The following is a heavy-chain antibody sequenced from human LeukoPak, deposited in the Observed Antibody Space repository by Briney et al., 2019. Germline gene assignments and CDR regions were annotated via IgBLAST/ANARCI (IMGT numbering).Heavy chain of an antibody. J-gene: IGHJ3*02. V-gene: IGHV4-4*07. CDR1: AASSSNYY. CDR3: ARLEHDYGYPGDAFDI. CDR2: IYTTGST. D-gene: IGHD4-17*01. Sequence: SETLSLTHTVTAASSSNYYWTWVRQPAGKGLEWIGRIYTTGSTNYNPSLKSRVTMSVDTSKNQFSLKLRSVSAADTAVYYCARLEHDYGYPGDAFDIWGQGTLVTVAS.